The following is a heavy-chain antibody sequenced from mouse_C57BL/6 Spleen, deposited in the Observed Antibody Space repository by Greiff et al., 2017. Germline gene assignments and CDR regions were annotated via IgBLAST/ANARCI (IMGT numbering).Heavy chain of an antibody. J-gene: IGHJ4*01. CDR3: ARSNYGYAMDY. V-gene: IGHV1-42*01. CDR2: INPSTGGT. D-gene: IGHD2-5*01. CDR1: GYSFTGYY. Sequence: EVKLQQSGPELVKPGASVKISCKASGYSFTGYYMNWVKQSPEKSLEWIGEINPSTGGTTYNQKFKAKATLTVDKSSSTAYMQLKSLTSEDSAVYYCARSNYGYAMDYWGQGTSVTVSS.